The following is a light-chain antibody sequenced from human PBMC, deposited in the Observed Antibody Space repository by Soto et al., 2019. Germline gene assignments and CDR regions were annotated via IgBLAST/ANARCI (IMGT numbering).Light chain of an antibody. Sequence: EIVLTQSPGTLSLSPGERATLSCRATQSISSSYLAWYQQKPGQAPRLLIYGASYRATGIPDRFSGSGSGTGFTLTISRLEPEDFAVYYCQQYGSSPPYTFGQGTKLEIK. CDR2: GAS. V-gene: IGKV3-20*01. CDR3: QQYGSSPPYT. J-gene: IGKJ2*01. CDR1: QSISSSY.